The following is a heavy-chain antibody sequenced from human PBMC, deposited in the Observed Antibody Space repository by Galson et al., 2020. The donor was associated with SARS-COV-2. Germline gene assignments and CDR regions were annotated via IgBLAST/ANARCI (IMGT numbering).Heavy chain of an antibody. CDR2: IYYSGTT. V-gene: IGHV4-39*01. J-gene: IGHJ3*02. CDR1: GGSISSSLHY. Sequence: SETLSLTCTVSGGSISSSLHYWGWIRQPPGKGLEWIGSIYYSGTTYHNPSLKSRVTISVDTSKNQFSLKLTSVTAADTAVYFCARPHTIFGRADGFDIWGQGTMVSVSA. D-gene: IGHD3-3*01. CDR3: ARPHTIFGRADGFDI.